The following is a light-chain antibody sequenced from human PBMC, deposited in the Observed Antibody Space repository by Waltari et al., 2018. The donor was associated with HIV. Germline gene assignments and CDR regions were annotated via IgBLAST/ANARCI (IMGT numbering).Light chain of an antibody. CDR3: QQRSNWPPKYT. Sequence: IVLTQSPATLSLSPGERATLSCSASQSISFFLAWYQQKPGQAPSLPIYHASNRATGIPARFSGNWSGTDFTLTINGLTPEDVAVYYCQQRSNWPPKYTFGQGTKLEIK. V-gene: IGKV3-11*01. CDR2: HAS. J-gene: IGKJ2*01. CDR1: QSISFF.